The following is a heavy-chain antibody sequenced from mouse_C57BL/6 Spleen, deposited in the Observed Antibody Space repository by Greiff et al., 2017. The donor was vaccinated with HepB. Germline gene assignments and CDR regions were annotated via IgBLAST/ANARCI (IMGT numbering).Heavy chain of an antibody. CDR1: GYTFTSYW. V-gene: IGHV1-61*01. CDR2: IYPSDSET. Sequence: VQLQQSGAELVRPGSSVKLSCKASGYTFTSYWMDWVKQRPGQGLEWIGNIYPSDSETHYNQKFKDKATLTVDKSSSTAYMQLSSLTSEDSAVYDCSTGLRTAMDYWGQGTSVTVSS. D-gene: IGHD1-1*01. J-gene: IGHJ4*01. CDR3: STGLRTAMDY.